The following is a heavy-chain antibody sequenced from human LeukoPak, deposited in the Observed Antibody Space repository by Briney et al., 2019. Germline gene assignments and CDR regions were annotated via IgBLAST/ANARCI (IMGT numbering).Heavy chain of an antibody. CDR1: GFAFSSYA. V-gene: IGHV3-30-3*01. J-gene: IGHJ6*02. D-gene: IGHD6-19*01. CDR2: ISYDGSNK. Sequence: GGSLRLSCAASGFAFSSYAMHWVRQAPGKGLEWVAVISYDGSNKYYADSVKGRFTISRDNSKNTLYLQMNSLRAEDTAVYYCARALVAVPYYYGMDVWGQGTTVTVSS. CDR3: ARALVAVPYYYGMDV.